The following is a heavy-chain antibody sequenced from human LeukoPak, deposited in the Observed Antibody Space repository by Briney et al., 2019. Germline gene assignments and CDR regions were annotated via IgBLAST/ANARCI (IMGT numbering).Heavy chain of an antibody. CDR2: ISYDGSNK. V-gene: IGHV3-30*18. J-gene: IGHJ4*02. Sequence: PGGSLRLSCAASGFTFSSYGMHWLRQAPGKGLEWVAVISYDGSNKYYADSVKGRFTISRDNSKNTLYLQMNSLRAEDTAVYYCAKDGGHRPETYFDYWGQGTLVTVSS. CDR3: AKDGGHRPETYFDY. CDR1: GFTFSSYG. D-gene: IGHD1-14*01.